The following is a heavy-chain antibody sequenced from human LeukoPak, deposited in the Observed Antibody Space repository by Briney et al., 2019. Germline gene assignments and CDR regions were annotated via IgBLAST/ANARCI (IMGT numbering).Heavy chain of an antibody. CDR3: ARDRGAGDLSGAFDI. D-gene: IGHD7-27*01. Sequence: ASVTVSCKASGYTFTSYGISWVRQAPGQGLEWMGWISAYNGNTNYAQKLQGRVTMTTDTSTSTAYMELRSLRSDDTAVYYCARDRGAGDLSGAFDIWGQGTMVTVSS. J-gene: IGHJ3*02. V-gene: IGHV1-18*01. CDR2: ISAYNGNT. CDR1: GYTFTSYG.